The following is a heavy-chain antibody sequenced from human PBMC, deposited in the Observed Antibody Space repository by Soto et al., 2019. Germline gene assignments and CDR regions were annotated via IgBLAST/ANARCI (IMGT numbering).Heavy chain of an antibody. CDR2: FDPEDGET. CDR3: ATVSTRDGYNDY. V-gene: IGHV1-24*01. D-gene: IGHD5-12*01. Sequence: GPSVKVSCKVSGYTLTELSMHWVRQAPGKGLEWMGGFDPEDGETIYAQKFQGRVTMTEDTSTDTAYMELSSLRSEDTAVYYCATVSTRDGYNDYWGQGTLVTVSS. J-gene: IGHJ4*02. CDR1: GYTLTELS.